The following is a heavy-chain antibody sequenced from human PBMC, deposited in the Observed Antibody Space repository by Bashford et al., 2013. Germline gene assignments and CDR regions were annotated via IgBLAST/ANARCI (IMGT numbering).Heavy chain of an antibody. CDR2: IYSGGST. J-gene: IGHJ4*02. D-gene: IGHD6-19*01. Sequence: GGSLRLSCAASGFTVSSNYMSWVRQAPGKGLEWVSVIYSGGSTYYADSVKGRFTISRDNSKNTLYLQMNSLRAEDTAVYYCARVAPTHRPGIAVAGPTAYYFDYWGQGTLVTVSS. V-gene: IGHV3-53*01. CDR3: ARVAPTHRPGIAVAGPTAYYFDY. CDR1: GFTVSSNY.